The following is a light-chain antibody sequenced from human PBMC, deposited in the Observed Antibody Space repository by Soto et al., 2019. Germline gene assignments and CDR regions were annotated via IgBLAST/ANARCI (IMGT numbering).Light chain of an antibody. V-gene: IGLV2-14*01. Sequence: ALTQPASVSGSPGQSITISCTGPFSDVGGYNSVSWYQQHPGKAPKLMIYEVNNRPSGVSNRFSGSRSGNTASLTISGLQAEDEADYYCSSYTSSTTYVFGTGTKVTVL. J-gene: IGLJ1*01. CDR2: EVN. CDR1: FSDVGGYNS. CDR3: SSYTSSTTYV.